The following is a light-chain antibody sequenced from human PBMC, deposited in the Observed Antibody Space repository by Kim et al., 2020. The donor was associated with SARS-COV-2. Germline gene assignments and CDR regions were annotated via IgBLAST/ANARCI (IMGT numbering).Light chain of an antibody. CDR3: SSYTSSNTLRYV. V-gene: IGLV2-14*01. Sequence: QSALTQPASVSGSPGQSITISCTGTSSDVGGYNYVSWYQQHPGKAPKLMIYDVSKRPSGVSNRFSGSKSGNTASLTISGLQAEDEADYYCSSYTSSNTLRYVFGTGTKVTVL. J-gene: IGLJ1*01. CDR1: SSDVGGYNY. CDR2: DVS.